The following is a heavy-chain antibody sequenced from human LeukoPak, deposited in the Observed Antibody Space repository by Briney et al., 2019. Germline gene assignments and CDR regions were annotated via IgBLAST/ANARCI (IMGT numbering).Heavy chain of an antibody. CDR2: IYTSGSG. V-gene: IGHV4-4*07. CDR3: ARKRTGSDYFDY. Sequence: SETLSLTCTVSGASISIYYWSWIRQPDGKGLEWIGRIYTSGSGNYSPSLKSRVTMSVDTSKNQFSLKLSSVTAADTAVYYCARKRTGSDYFDYWGQGTQVTVSS. CDR1: GASISIYY. J-gene: IGHJ4*02. D-gene: IGHD1-14*01.